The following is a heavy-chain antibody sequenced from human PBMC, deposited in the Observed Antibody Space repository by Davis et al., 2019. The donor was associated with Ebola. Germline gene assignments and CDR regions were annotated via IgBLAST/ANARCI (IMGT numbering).Heavy chain of an antibody. CDR2: IKQDGSEK. V-gene: IGHV3-7*03. Sequence: GESLKISCAASGFTFSSYSMNWVRQAPGKGLEWVANIKQDGSEKYYVDSVKGRFTISRDNAKNSLFLQMNSLRAEDTALYYCASGDGRGNSYDMDVWGQGTTVTVSS. CDR1: GFTFSSYS. CDR3: ASGDGRGNSYDMDV. J-gene: IGHJ6*02. D-gene: IGHD4-23*01.